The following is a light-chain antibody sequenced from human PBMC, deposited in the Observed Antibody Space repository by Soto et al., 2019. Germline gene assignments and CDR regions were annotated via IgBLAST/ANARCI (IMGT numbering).Light chain of an antibody. J-gene: IGKJ2*01. V-gene: IGKV3-11*01. CDR1: QSVSSY. Sequence: EIVLTQSPATLSLSPGERATLSCRASQSVSSYLAWYQQKPGQPPRLLIYDASKRAIGIPARFSGSGSGTDFTLTISSLEPEDFAVYYCQQRSNWPPNTFGQGTKLEIK. CDR3: QQRSNWPPNT. CDR2: DAS.